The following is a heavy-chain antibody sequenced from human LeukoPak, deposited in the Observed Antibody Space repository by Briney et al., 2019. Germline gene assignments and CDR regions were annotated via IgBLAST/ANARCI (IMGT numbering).Heavy chain of an antibody. CDR3: ARAPGPGFWSGFCEF. J-gene: IGHJ4*02. V-gene: IGHV3-7*01. CDR1: GFTFSSYS. D-gene: IGHD3-3*01. CDR2: IKRDGSEN. Sequence: GGSLRLSCAASGFTFSSYSMGWVRQAAGKGLERVAYIKRDGSENKYVDSAKGRFAISRDNTENSLYLQMNSLRGEDTAVYYCARAPGPGFWSGFCEFWGQGTLVTVSS.